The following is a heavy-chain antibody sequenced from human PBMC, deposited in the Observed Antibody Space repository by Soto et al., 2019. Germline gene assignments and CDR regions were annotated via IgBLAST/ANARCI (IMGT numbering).Heavy chain of an antibody. D-gene: IGHD3-10*01. J-gene: IGHJ6*03. CDR3: ARVGAGYYYYYYMDV. Sequence: GASVKVSCKASGYTFTSYDINCVRQATGQGLEWMGWMNPNSGNTGYAQKFQGRVTMTRNTSISTAYMELSSLRSEDTAVYYCARVGAGYYYYYYMDVWGKGTTVTVSS. CDR1: GYTFTSYD. CDR2: MNPNSGNT. V-gene: IGHV1-8*01.